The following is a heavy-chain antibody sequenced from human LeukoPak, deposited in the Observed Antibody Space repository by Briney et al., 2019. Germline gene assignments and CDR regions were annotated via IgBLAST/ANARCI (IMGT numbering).Heavy chain of an antibody. J-gene: IGHJ4*02. V-gene: IGHV1-69*13. CDR2: IIPIFGTA. CDR1: GGTFTSYA. D-gene: IGHD1-7*01. Sequence: SVKVSCKASGGTFTSYAINWVRQAPGQGLEWMGGIIPIFGTANYAQKFQGRVTITADESTSTAYMELSSLRSEDTAVYYCARVHFRNYVSTSFDYWGQGTLVTVSS. CDR3: ARVHFRNYVSTSFDY.